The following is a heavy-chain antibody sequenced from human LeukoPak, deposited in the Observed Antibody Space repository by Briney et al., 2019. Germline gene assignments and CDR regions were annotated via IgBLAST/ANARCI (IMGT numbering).Heavy chain of an antibody. D-gene: IGHD4-17*01. CDR2: IYSGGNT. V-gene: IGHV3-53*01. Sequence: GGSLRLSCTVSGFTVSINSMSWVRQTPGKGLEWVSFIYSGGNTHYSDSVKGRFTISRDNSKNTLYLQMNSLRAEDTAVYYCARRAGEYSHPYDYWGQGTLVTVSS. CDR1: GFTVSINS. J-gene: IGHJ4*02. CDR3: ARRAGEYSHPYDY.